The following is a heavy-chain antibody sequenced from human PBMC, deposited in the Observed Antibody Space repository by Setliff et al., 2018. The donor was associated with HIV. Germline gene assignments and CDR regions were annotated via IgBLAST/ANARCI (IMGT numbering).Heavy chain of an antibody. J-gene: IGHJ4*02. Sequence: SETLSLTCALYGGSFSDYYWSWIRQPPGMGLEWIGEIIHSGGTNYNRSLKSRVTISVDTSKNQFSLNLSSVTAADTAVYYCARGGLGVVGAIDYWSQGTLVTSPQ. CDR3: ARGGLGVVGAIDY. V-gene: IGHV4-34*01. CDR1: GGSFSDYY. D-gene: IGHD2-15*01. CDR2: IIHSGGT.